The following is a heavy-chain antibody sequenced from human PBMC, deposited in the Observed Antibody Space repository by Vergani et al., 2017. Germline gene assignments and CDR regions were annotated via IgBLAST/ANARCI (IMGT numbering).Heavy chain of an antibody. CDR3: ARGNSAYPSSGMDV. J-gene: IGHJ6*04. Sequence: QVQLQESGPGLVKPSQTLSLTCTVSGGSISSRTSYWSWIRQPAGKGLEWIGRVYTSGSTNYNPSLKSQVTMSVDTSKNQFSLKLSAVTATDTAVYYCARGNSAYPSSGMDVWGKGTTVIVSS. D-gene: IGHD1/OR15-1a*01. CDR2: VYTSGST. CDR1: GGSISSRTSY. V-gene: IGHV4-61*02.